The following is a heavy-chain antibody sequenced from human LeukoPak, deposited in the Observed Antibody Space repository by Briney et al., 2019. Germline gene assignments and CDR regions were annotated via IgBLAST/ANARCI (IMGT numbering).Heavy chain of an antibody. Sequence: GGSLRLSCAASGFTFNSDWMHWVRQAPGKGLEWIGRIKSNTDGGTVDYAAPVKGRFINSRDDPKNTLYLQMSSLRPEDTSIYYCTTLGLFDYWGQGALVTVSS. V-gene: IGHV3-15*01. J-gene: IGHJ4*02. CDR1: GFTFNSDW. CDR3: TTLGLFDY. CDR2: IKSNTDGGTV.